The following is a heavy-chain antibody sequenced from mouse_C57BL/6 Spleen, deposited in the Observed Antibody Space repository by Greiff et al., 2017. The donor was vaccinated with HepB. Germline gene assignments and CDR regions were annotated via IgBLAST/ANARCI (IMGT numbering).Heavy chain of an antibody. D-gene: IGHD3-3*01. CDR3: TGTNYFDY. J-gene: IGHJ2*01. V-gene: IGHV14-4*01. Sequence: EVQLVESGAELVRPGASVKLSCTASGFNIKDDYMHWVKQRPEQGLEWIGWIDPENGDTEYASKFQGKATITADTSSNTAYLQLSSLTSEDTAVYYCTGTNYFDYWGQGTTLTVSS. CDR2: IDPENGDT. CDR1: GFNIKDDY.